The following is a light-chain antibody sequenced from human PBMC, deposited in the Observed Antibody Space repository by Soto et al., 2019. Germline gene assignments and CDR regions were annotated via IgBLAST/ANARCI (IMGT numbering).Light chain of an antibody. V-gene: IGKV2-28*01. CDR2: LGS. CDR3: MQALQTAWT. CDR1: QSLLHSNGYNY. J-gene: IGKJ1*01. Sequence: DIVMTQSPLSLPVTPGEPASISCRSSQSLLHSNGYNYLDWYLQKPGQSPQLLIYLGSNRASGVPDRFSGSGSGTDFTLKIRRVEAADDGVYSCMQALQTAWTFGQGTKVDIK.